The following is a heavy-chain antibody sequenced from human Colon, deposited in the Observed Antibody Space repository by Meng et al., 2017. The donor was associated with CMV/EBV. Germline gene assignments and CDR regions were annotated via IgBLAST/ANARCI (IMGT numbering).Heavy chain of an antibody. Sequence: QEQLVQSGAEDKKPGASVKVSCKASGFTFSTQYIHWVRQAPGQGLEWLGIIKPSGGSTGYAQKFQGRVTMTRDTSTSTVYMELSSLRSEDTAMYYCTRDIVLWGQGTLVTVAS. CDR2: IKPSGGST. D-gene: IGHD2-15*01. CDR1: GFTFSTQY. CDR3: TRDIVL. J-gene: IGHJ4*02. V-gene: IGHV1-46*01.